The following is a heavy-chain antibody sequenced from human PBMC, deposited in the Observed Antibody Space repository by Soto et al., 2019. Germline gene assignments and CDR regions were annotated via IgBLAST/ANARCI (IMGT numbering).Heavy chain of an antibody. Sequence: SETLSLTCTVSGGSISSYYWSWIRQPPGKGLEWIGYIYYSGSTNYNPSLKSSVTISVDTSKNQFSLKLSPVTAADTAVYYCARHQVSHSGSYYKSYYYYYMDVWGKGTTVTVSS. CDR2: IYYSGST. D-gene: IGHD3-10*01. V-gene: IGHV4-59*08. CDR3: ARHQVSHSGSYYKSYYYYYMDV. CDR1: GGSISSYY. J-gene: IGHJ6*03.